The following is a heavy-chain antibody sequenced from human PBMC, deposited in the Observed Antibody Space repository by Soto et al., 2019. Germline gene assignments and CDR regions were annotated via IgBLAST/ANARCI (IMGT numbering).Heavy chain of an antibody. CDR3: ARGGGSDSFDY. CDR2: INHLETT. D-gene: IGHD1-26*01. V-gene: IGHV4-30-2*01. CDR1: GASITYGGYS. J-gene: IGHJ4*02. Sequence: QLQLHESGSGLVKPSQTLSLTCTVSGASITYGGYSWSWIRQTPGKGLEWIGYINHLETTFYHPSFESRLTLSIDRAKNQFSLNLHSMSAADRAVYFCARGGGSDSFDYWGQGILVTVSS.